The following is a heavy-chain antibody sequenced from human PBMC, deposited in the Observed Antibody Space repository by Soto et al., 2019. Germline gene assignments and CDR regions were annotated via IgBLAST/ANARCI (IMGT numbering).Heavy chain of an antibody. CDR2: IYATGTT. Sequence: SETLSLTCSVSGGSISSVGHYWTWIRQQPGKGLEWIGRIYATGTTDYNPSLKSRVMMSVDTSKKQFSLRLRSVTAADTAVYYCVRDGTKTLRDWFDPWGQGISVTVSS. CDR3: VRDGTKTLRDWFDP. V-gene: IGHV4-31*03. D-gene: IGHD1-1*01. CDR1: GGSISSVGHY. J-gene: IGHJ5*02.